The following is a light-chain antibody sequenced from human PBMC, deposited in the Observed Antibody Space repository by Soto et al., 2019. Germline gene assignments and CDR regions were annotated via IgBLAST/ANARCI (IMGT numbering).Light chain of an antibody. CDR2: TVS. V-gene: IGKV2-40*01. J-gene: IGKJ4*01. CDR3: MQRIEFPLT. CDR1: QSLLDSDDGNTY. Sequence: DIVMTQTPLSLTVTPGEPASISCRSSQSLLDSDDGNTYLDWYLQKQGQSPQLLIYTVSYRASGVPDRFSCSGSGTDFTLKISRVEAEDVGFYYCMQRIEFPLTFGGGTQVEIK.